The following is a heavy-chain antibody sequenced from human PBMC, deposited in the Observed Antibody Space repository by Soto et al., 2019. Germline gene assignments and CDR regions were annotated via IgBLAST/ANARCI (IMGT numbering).Heavy chain of an antibody. CDR1: GFTFSSYA. J-gene: IGHJ4*02. D-gene: IGHD2-15*01. V-gene: IGHV3-64D*08. CDR2: ISSNGGST. CDR3: VKGPCSGGSCSVPIDY. Sequence: EVQLVESGGGLVQPGGSLRLSCSASGFTFSSYAMHWVRQAPGKGLEYVSAISSNGGSTYYADSVKGRFTISRDNSKNTLYLQMSSLRAEDTAVYYCVKGPCSGGSCSVPIDYWGQGTLVTVSS.